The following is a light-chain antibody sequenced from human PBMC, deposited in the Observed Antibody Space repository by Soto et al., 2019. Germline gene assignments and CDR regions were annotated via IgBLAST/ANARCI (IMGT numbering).Light chain of an antibody. CDR3: QKYGSPHWK. Sequence: EIVLTQSPGTLSLSPVEIVTLSCAVSQSVSDTSIAWYQQKPGQPPRLLIYAASTRAAGIPDRFGGSGSGRDFNFTISRLEPEDFAVYYCQKYGSPHWKCGQGTKGDIK. V-gene: IGKV3-20*01. J-gene: IGKJ1*01. CDR1: QSVSDTS. CDR2: AAS.